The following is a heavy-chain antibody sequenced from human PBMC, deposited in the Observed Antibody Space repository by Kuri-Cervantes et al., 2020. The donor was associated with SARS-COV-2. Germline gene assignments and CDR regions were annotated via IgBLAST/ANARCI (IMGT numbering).Heavy chain of an antibody. D-gene: IGHD2-15*01. J-gene: IGHJ6*03. CDR3: ARGGGPSLRYYYYYMDV. V-gene: IGHV5-51*01. CDR2: IYPGDSDT. Sequence: GGSLRLSCKGSGYSFTSYWIGWVRQMPGKGPEWMGIIYPGDSDTRYSPSFQGQVTISADKSISTAYLQWSSLKASDTAMYYCARGGGPSLRYYYYYMDVWGKGTTVTVSS. CDR1: GYSFTSYW.